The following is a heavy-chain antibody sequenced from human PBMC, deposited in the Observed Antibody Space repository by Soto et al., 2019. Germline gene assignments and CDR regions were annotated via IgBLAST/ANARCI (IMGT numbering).Heavy chain of an antibody. V-gene: IGHV3-30-3*01. CDR1: GFTFSSYA. Sequence: QVQLVESGGGVVQPGRSLRLSCAASGFTFSSYAMHWVRQAPGKGLEWVAVISYDGSNKYYADSVKGRFTISRDNSKNTLYLQMNSLRAEDTAVYYCARDFLDHIAARLDYWGQGTLVTVSS. CDR3: ARDFLDHIAARLDY. J-gene: IGHJ4*02. D-gene: IGHD6-6*01. CDR2: ISYDGSNK.